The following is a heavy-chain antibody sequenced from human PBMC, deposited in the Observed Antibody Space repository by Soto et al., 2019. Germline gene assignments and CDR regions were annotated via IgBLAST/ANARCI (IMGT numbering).Heavy chain of an antibody. J-gene: IGHJ4*02. CDR2: INHSGST. CDR1: GGSCSGYY. D-gene: IGHD6-19*01. Sequence: SETLSLTCAVYGGSCSGYYWSWIRQPPGKGLEWIGEINHSGSTNYNPSLKSRVTISVDTSKNQFSLKLSSVTAADTAVYYCARVSPPNSSGWYIAYRGQGTLVTVSS. V-gene: IGHV4-34*01. CDR3: ARVSPPNSSGWYIAY.